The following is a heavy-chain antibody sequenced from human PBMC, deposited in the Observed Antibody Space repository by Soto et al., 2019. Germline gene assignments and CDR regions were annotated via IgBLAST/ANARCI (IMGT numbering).Heavy chain of an antibody. CDR3: ARDKGHDYGDPNLPWWRFDL. CDR1: GFTVSSNY. V-gene: IGHV3-66*01. J-gene: IGHJ2*01. Sequence: PGGSLRLSCAASGFTVSSNYMSWVRQAPGKGLEWVSVIYSGGSTYYADSVKGRFTISRDNSKNTLYLQMNSLRAEDTAAYYCARDKGHDYGDPNLPWWRFDLWGRGTLVTVSS. D-gene: IGHD4-17*01. CDR2: IYSGGST.